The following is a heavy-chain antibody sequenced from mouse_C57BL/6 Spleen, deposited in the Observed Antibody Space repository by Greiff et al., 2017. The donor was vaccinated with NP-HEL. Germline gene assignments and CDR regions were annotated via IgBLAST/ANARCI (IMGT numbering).Heavy chain of an antibody. V-gene: IGHV1-53*01. Sequence: QVQLQQSGTELVKPGASVKLSCKASGYTFTSYWMHWVKQRPGQGLEWIGNINPSNGGTNYNEKFKSKATLTVDKSSSTAYMQLSSLTSEDSAVYYCAREAGSSYVNYAMDYWGQGTSVTVSS. D-gene: IGHD1-1*01. J-gene: IGHJ4*01. CDR3: AREAGSSYVNYAMDY. CDR1: GYTFTSYW. CDR2: INPSNGGT.